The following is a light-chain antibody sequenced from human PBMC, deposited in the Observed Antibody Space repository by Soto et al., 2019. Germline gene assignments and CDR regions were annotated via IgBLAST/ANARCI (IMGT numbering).Light chain of an antibody. Sequence: EIVMTQSPATLSVSPGERATLSCMASQSVSSNLAWYQQKPGQAPRLLIYGASTRATDIPARFSGSGSGTEFTLTISSLQSEDFAEYHCQQYNNWPQTFGQGTKVDIK. CDR3: QQYNNWPQT. CDR2: GAS. CDR1: QSVSSN. J-gene: IGKJ1*01. V-gene: IGKV3-15*01.